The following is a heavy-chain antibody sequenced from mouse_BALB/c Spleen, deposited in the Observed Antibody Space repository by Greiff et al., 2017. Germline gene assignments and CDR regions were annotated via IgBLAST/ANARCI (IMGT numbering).Heavy chain of an antibody. CDR2: INSNGGST. Sequence: EVQVVESGGGLVQPGGSLKLSCAASGFTFSSYGMSWVRQTPDKRLELVATINSNGGSTYYPDSVKGRFTISRDNAKNTLYLQMSSLKSEDTAMYYCARGGIYYDYSWFAYWGQGTLVTVSA. CDR1: GFTFSSYG. J-gene: IGHJ3*01. CDR3: ARGGIYYDYSWFAY. D-gene: IGHD2-4*01. V-gene: IGHV5-6-3*01.